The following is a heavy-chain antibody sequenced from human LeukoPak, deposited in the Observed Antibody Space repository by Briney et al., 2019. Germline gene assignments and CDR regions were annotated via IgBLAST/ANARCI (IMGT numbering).Heavy chain of an antibody. Sequence: GGSLRLSCAASGFTFSSYSMNWVRQAPGKGLEWVSYISSSSTTIYYADSVKGRFTISRDNSKNTLYLQMNSLRAEDTAVYYCAKVTLTIFGVVIPASLDYWGQGTLVTVSS. CDR2: ISSSSTTI. J-gene: IGHJ4*02. CDR1: GFTFSSYS. CDR3: AKVTLTIFGVVIPASLDY. D-gene: IGHD3-3*01. V-gene: IGHV3-48*01.